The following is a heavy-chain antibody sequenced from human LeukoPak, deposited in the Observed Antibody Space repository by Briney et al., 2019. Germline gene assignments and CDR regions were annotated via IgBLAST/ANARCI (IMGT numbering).Heavy chain of an antibody. Sequence: PGGSLRLSCEASGFSFSSYWMHWVRQAPGKGLVWVSRINSDGSSTTYADSVKGRLTISRDNAKNTLYLQMSSLRAEDTAVYYCVREGRVSGYDFDYWGQGTLVTVSS. D-gene: IGHD5-12*01. CDR2: INSDGSST. CDR3: VREGRVSGYDFDY. CDR1: GFSFSSYW. V-gene: IGHV3-74*01. J-gene: IGHJ4*02.